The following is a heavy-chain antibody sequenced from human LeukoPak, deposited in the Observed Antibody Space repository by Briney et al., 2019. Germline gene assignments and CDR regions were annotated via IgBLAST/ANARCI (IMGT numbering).Heavy chain of an antibody. Sequence: GGSLRLSCAASGFTFRSYGMHWVRQAPGKGLEYVSAISSNGGRTYYANSVKGRFTISRDNSRNTLYLQMGSLRAEDMAVYYCATYYYDSGGFHFHHWGQGALVTVSS. CDR1: GFTFRSYG. D-gene: IGHD3-22*01. CDR3: ATYYYDSGGFHFHH. J-gene: IGHJ1*01. V-gene: IGHV3-64*01. CDR2: ISSNGGRT.